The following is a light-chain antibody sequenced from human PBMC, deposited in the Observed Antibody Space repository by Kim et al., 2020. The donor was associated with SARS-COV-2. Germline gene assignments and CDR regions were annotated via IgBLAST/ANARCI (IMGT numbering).Light chain of an antibody. J-gene: IGLJ3*02. CDR1: YNY. Sequence: YNYVSWYQQHPGKAPKLMIYDVGQRPSGVANRFSGSKSGNTASLAISGLQAEDEAAYYCSSYTSSSTWVFGGGTKVTVL. CDR3: SSYTSSSTWV. V-gene: IGLV2-14*03. CDR2: DVG.